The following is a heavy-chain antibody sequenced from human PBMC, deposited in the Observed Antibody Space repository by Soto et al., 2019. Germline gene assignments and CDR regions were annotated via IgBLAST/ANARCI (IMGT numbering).Heavy chain of an antibody. CDR2: IKSNTDGGTT. J-gene: IGHJ4*02. CDR3: TTDNWFGPDS. CDR1: GLTLSNAW. V-gene: IGHV3-15*07. D-gene: IGHD1-20*01. Sequence: PGGSLRLSCAASGLTLSNAWMNWVRQAPGKGLECIGRIKSNTDGGTTDYAAPVKGRFTISRDDSINTMYLVMNSVKFEDTAVYYCTTDNWFGPDSWGQGTLVTVSS.